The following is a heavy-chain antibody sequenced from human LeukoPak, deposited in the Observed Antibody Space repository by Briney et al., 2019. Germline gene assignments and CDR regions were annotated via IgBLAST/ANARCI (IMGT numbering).Heavy chain of an antibody. V-gene: IGHV4-34*01. CDR2: INHSGST. CDR3: ARANDYGDPLPRYMDV. J-gene: IGHJ6*03. Sequence: SETLSLTCGVYGGSLSGYYWSWIRQPPEKGLEWIGEINHSGSTNYNPSLKSRVTISADTSKNQFSLKVSSVTAADTAVYYCARANDYGDPLPRYMDVWGKGTTVTVSS. CDR1: GGSLSGYY. D-gene: IGHD4-17*01.